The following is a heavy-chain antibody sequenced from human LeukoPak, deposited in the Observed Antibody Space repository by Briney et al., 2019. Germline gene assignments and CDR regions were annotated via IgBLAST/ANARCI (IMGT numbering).Heavy chain of an antibody. CDR3: ARWKDYSYGMDV. V-gene: IGHV3-11*01. J-gene: IGHJ6*02. CDR2: ISSSGSTI. D-gene: IGHD1-1*01. Sequence: PGGSLRLSCAASGFTFSGSAMSWVRQAPGKGLAWVSYISSSGSTIYYADSVKGRFTISRDNAKNSLYLQMNSLRAEDTAVYYCARWKDYSYGMDVWGQGTTVTVSS. CDR1: GFTFSGSA.